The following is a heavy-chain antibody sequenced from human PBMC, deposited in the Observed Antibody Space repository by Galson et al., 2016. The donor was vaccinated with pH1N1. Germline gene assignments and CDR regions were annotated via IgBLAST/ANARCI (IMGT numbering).Heavy chain of an antibody. CDR3: AKGGRVGVQGYYYALDV. V-gene: IGHV3-23*01. CDR2: ISGSGGST. CDR1: GFTFSNFV. Sequence: SLRLSCAASGFTFSNFVMSWVRQAPGKGLEWVSTISGSGGSTYYADSVKGRFTISRDNSKNTEYLQMNSLGADDAAVYYCAKGGRVGVQGYYYALDVWGHGTAVTVAS. J-gene: IGHJ6*02. D-gene: IGHD2-2*01.